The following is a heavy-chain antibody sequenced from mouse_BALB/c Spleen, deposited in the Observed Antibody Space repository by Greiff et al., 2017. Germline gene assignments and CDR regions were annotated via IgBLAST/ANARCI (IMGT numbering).Heavy chain of an antibody. CDR2: INPSSGYA. Sequence: VKLMESAAELARPGASVKMSCKASGYTFTSYTMHWVKQRPGQGLEWIGYINPSSGYAEYNQKFKDKTTLTADKSSSTAYMQLSSLTSEDSAVYYCARANWDYWGQGTTLTVSS. CDR3: ARANWDY. J-gene: IGHJ2*01. D-gene: IGHD4-1*01. CDR1: GYTFTSYT. V-gene: IGHV1-4*02.